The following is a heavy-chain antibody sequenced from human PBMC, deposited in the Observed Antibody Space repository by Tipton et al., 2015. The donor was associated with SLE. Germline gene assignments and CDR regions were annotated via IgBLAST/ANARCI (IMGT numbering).Heavy chain of an antibody. CDR2: IYYSGSI. CDR1: GGSISSGSYY. CDR3: ARGSKLTGDPYYYYAMDV. J-gene: IGHJ6*02. D-gene: IGHD7-27*01. V-gene: IGHV4-31*03. Sequence: TLSLTCTVSGGSISSGSYYWSWIRQHPGKGLEWIGYIYYSGSIFYNPSLKSRVTISVDTSKNHFSLKLTSVTAADTALYYCARGSKLTGDPYYYYAMDVWGQGTTVIVSS.